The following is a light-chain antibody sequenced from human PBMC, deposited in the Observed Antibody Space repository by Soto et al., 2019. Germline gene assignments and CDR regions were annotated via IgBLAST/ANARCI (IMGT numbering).Light chain of an antibody. V-gene: IGKV3-15*01. CDR2: DTS. Sequence: EVVLRQSPATLSVSPREGATLSCRASQGIGDTLAWYQHKPGQTPRLLIYDTSTRATDVPTRFRGSVSLAEFTLTSISLPSGDLAVDYCQPSNNCPARFGGGTK. CDR3: QPSNNCPAR. CDR1: QGIGDT. J-gene: IGKJ4*02.